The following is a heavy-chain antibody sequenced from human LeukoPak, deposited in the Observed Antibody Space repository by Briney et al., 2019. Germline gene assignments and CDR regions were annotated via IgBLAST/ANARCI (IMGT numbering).Heavy chain of an antibody. V-gene: IGHV4-4*09. CDR2: IYTSGST. Sequence: PSETLSLTCTVSGGSISSYYWSWIRQPPGKGLEWIGYIYTSGSTNYNPSLKSRVTISVDTSKNQFSLKLSSVTAADTAVYYCARPWGAYDSSGFDIWGQGTMVTVSS. D-gene: IGHD3-22*01. CDR3: ARPWGAYDSSGFDI. CDR1: GGSISSYY. J-gene: IGHJ3*02.